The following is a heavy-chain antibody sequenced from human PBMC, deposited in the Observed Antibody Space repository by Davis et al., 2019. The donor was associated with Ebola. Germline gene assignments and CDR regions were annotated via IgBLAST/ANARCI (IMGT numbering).Heavy chain of an antibody. D-gene: IGHD1-26*01. CDR1: GYTFTSYY. J-gene: IGHJ4*02. Sequence: ASVKVSCKASGYTFTSYYMHWVRQAPGQGLEWMGIINPSGGSATYAQKFQGRVTMTRDTSTTTVYMELSSLRSEDTAVYYCARRVGARSGFDYWGQGSLVTVSS. CDR2: INPSGGSA. CDR3: ARRVGARSGFDY. V-gene: IGHV1-46*01.